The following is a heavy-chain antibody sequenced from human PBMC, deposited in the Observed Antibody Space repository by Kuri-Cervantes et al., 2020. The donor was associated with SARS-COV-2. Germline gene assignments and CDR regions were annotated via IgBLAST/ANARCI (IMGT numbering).Heavy chain of an antibody. V-gene: IGHV4-34*01. CDR3: ARGPHCSSTSCNRDY. CDR1: GASISSSTYY. J-gene: IGHJ4*02. D-gene: IGHD2-2*01. Sequence: SETLSLTCTVSGASISSSTYYWSWIRQPPGKGLEWIGEINHSGSTNYNPSLKSRVTISVDTSKNQFSLKLSSVTAADTAVYYCARGPHCSSTSCNRDYWGQGTLVTVSS. CDR2: INHSGST.